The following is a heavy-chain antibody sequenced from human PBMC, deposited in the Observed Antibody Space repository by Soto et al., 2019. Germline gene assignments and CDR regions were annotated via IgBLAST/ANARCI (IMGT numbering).Heavy chain of an antibody. CDR2: ISSNGGST. D-gene: IGHD5-12*01. J-gene: IGHJ4*02. CDR3: VKDSTRGYSGYDANFDY. V-gene: IGHV3-64D*08. CDR1: GFTFSSYA. Sequence: GGSLRLSCSASGFTFSSYAMHWVRQAPGKGLEYVSAISSNGGSTYYADSVKGRFTISRDNSKNTLYLQMSSLRAEDTAVYYCVKDSTRGYSGYDANFDYWGQGTLVTVSS.